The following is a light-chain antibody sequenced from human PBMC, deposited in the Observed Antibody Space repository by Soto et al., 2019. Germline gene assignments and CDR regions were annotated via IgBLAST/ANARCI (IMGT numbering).Light chain of an antibody. Sequence: QSALTQPASVSGSPGQSITISCTGTSSDVGGYNYVSWYQQHPGKAPKLMIYDVSNRPSGVSNRFSGSKSGNTASLTISERQAEDEADYYCSSHTSSSTLVFGGGTKLTVL. CDR2: DVS. CDR1: SSDVGGYNY. V-gene: IGLV2-14*03. CDR3: SSHTSSSTLV. J-gene: IGLJ2*01.